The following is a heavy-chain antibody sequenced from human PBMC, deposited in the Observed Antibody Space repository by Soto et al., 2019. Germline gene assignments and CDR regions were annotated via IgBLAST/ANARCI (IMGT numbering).Heavy chain of an antibody. V-gene: IGHV3-33*01. CDR1: GFTFSSYG. CDR2: IWYDGSNK. CDR3: ARDRGYSSGWSDEYYFDY. Sequence: QVQLVESGGGVVQPGRSLRLSCAASGFTFSSYGMHWVRQAPGKGLEWVAVIWYDGSNKYYADSVKGRFTISRDNSKNMLYLQMNSLRAEDTAVYYCARDRGYSSGWSDEYYFDYWGQGTLVTVSS. D-gene: IGHD6-19*01. J-gene: IGHJ4*02.